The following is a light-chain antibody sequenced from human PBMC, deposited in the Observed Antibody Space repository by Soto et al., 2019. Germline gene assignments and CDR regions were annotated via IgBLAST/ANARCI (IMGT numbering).Light chain of an antibody. V-gene: IGLV2-14*01. CDR1: SSDVGGYNY. CDR2: DVS. CDR3: SSYTSRSTLVV. J-gene: IGLJ2*01. Sequence: QSALTQPASVSGSPGQSITISCTGTSSDVGGYNYVSWYQQHPGKAPKLMIYDVSNRPSGVSNRFSGSKSGHTASLTISGLQAEDEADYYCSSYTSRSTLVVFGGGTKLTVL.